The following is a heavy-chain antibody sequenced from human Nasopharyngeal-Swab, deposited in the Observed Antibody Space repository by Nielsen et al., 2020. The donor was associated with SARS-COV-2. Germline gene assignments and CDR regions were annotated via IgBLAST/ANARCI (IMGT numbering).Heavy chain of an antibody. D-gene: IGHD3-3*01. V-gene: IGHV4-59*01. Sequence: WIRQPPGKGLEWIGYIYYSGSTNYNPSLKSRVTISVDTSKNQSSLKLSSVTAADTAVYYCARGGRGIFGVVTNFDYWGQGTLVTVSS. J-gene: IGHJ4*02. CDR3: ARGGRGIFGVVTNFDY. CDR2: IYYSGST.